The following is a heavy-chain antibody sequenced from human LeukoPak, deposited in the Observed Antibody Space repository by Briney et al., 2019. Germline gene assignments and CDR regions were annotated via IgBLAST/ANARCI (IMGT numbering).Heavy chain of an antibody. CDR2: ITRSGGGT. V-gene: IGHV3-23*01. CDR3: AKGLSYYFDY. CDR1: GFTFSNYA. J-gene: IGHJ4*02. Sequence: GGSLRLSCAASGFTFSNYAMRWLRPAPGRGLQWVSTITRSGGGTYYADAVKGRFTISRDNSNNALYLQMNSLRVDDTAVYYCAKGLSYYFDYWGQGSLVTVSS.